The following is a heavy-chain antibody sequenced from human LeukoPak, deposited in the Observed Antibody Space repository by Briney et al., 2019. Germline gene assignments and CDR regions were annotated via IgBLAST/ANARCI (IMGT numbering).Heavy chain of an antibody. Sequence: SETLSLTCAVYGGSFSGYYWSWIRQPPGKGLEWIGEINHSGSTNYNPSLKSRVTISVDTSKNQFSLKLSSVTAADTAVYYCARVSPESFDYWGQGTLVTVSS. J-gene: IGHJ4*02. CDR1: GGSFSGYY. D-gene: IGHD5-24*01. V-gene: IGHV4-34*01. CDR3: ARVSPESFDY. CDR2: INHSGST.